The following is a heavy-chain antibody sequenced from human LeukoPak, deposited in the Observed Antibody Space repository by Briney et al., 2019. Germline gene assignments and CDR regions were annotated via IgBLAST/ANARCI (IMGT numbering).Heavy chain of an antibody. V-gene: IGHV3-49*04. CDR3: TRSSGWYGSPDY. J-gene: IGHJ4*02. CDR2: IRSKAYGGTT. CDR1: GFTFGDYA. D-gene: IGHD6-19*01. Sequence: GGSLRLSCTASGFTFGDYAMSWVRQAPGKGLEWVGFIRSKAYGGTTEYAASVKGRFTITRDDSKSIAYLQMNSLKTESTAVYYCTRSSGWYGSPDYWGQGTLVTVSS.